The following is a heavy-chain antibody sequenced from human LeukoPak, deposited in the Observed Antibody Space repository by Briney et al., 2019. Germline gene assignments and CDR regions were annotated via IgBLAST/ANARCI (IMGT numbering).Heavy chain of an antibody. J-gene: IGHJ5*02. D-gene: IGHD4-17*01. CDR2: ILPIFNRT. CDR3: ARVVARYGDLWWFAP. CDR1: GGTFSSYA. V-gene: IGHV1-69*01. Sequence: KISCKGSGGTFSSYAISWVRQAPGQGLEWMGGILPIFNRTNYARKFRDRVTITADGSTSTAYMELSSLRSEDTAVYYCARVVARYGDLWWFAPWGQGTLVTVSS.